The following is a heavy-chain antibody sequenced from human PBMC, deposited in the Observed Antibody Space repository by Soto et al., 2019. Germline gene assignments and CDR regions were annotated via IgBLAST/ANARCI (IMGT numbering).Heavy chain of an antibody. J-gene: IGHJ6*02. D-gene: IGHD3-9*01. CDR1: GGSIGTYY. Sequence: SGTLSLTCSVSGGSIGTYYWSWIRLPPGKGLEWIGYIYYSGSTNYNPSLKSRVTISVDTSKNQFSLKLSSVTAADTAVYYCAREGGPDWRPYYGMDVWGQGTTVTVSS. CDR2: IYYSGST. CDR3: AREGGPDWRPYYGMDV. V-gene: IGHV4-59*01.